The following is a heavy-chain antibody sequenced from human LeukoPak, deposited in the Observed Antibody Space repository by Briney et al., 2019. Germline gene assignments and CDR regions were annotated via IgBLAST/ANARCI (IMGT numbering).Heavy chain of an antibody. Sequence: SETLSLTCAVYGGSFSGYYWSWIRRPPGKGLEWIGEINHSGSTNYNPSLKSRVTISVDTSKNQFSLKLSSVTAADTAVYYCARGPTGYGGNPYWGQGTLVTVSS. V-gene: IGHV4-34*01. CDR3: ARGPTGYGGNPY. D-gene: IGHD4-23*01. CDR2: INHSGST. J-gene: IGHJ4*02. CDR1: GGSFSGYY.